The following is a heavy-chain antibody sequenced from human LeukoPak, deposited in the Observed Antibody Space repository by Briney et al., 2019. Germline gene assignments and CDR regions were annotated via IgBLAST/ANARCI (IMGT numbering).Heavy chain of an antibody. D-gene: IGHD6-13*01. V-gene: IGHV3-21*01. J-gene: IGHJ4*02. CDR3: AKAHSSSWYYFGD. Sequence: GGSLRLSCAASGFTFSSYSMNWVRQAPGKGLEWVSSISSSSSYIYYADSVKGRFTISRDNAKNSLYLQMNSLRAEDTAVYYCAKAHSSSWYYFGDWGQGSLVTVSS. CDR1: GFTFSSYS. CDR2: ISSSSSYI.